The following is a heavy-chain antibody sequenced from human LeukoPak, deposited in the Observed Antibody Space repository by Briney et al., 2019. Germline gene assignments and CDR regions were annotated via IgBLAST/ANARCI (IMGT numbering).Heavy chain of an antibody. Sequence: GGSLRLSCAASGFTFSSYGMHWVRQAPGKGLEWVAFIRYDGSNKYYADSVKGRFTISRDNSKNTLYLQMNGLRAEDTAVYYCATFTYYYDSSGYSQGDYWGQGTLVTVSS. J-gene: IGHJ4*02. D-gene: IGHD3-22*01. CDR2: IRYDGSNK. CDR3: ATFTYYYDSSGYSQGDY. V-gene: IGHV3-30*02. CDR1: GFTFSSYG.